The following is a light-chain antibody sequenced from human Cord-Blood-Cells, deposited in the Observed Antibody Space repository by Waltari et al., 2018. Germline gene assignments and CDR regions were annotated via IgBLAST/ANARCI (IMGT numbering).Light chain of an antibody. CDR2: AAS. J-gene: IGKJ5*01. Sequence: DIQMTQSPSSLSASVGDRVTITCRASQNISSYLNWYQQKPGKAPKLLLYAASSLQSGVPSSFSGSGSGSDFTRTISSLQPADSATYYCQQSYSTPPITFGQGTRLEI. CDR3: QQSYSTPPIT. CDR1: QNISSY. V-gene: IGKV1-39*01.